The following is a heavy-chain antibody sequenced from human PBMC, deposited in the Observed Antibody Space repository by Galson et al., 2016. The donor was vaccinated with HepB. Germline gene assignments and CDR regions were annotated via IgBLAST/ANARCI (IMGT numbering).Heavy chain of an antibody. J-gene: IGHJ3*01. Sequence: SETLSLTCTVAGASTTRGRYYWAWIRQPPGKGLEWIGSMENSGYIYFNPSLKSRVTMSEDTSRNLFSLRLTSVTAADTAVYYCVRQGVSIFGVVIVGAFDVWGQGTLVTASS. D-gene: IGHD3-3*01. CDR2: MENSGYI. CDR1: GASTTRGRYY. CDR3: VRQGVSIFGVVIVGAFDV. V-gene: IGHV4-39*01.